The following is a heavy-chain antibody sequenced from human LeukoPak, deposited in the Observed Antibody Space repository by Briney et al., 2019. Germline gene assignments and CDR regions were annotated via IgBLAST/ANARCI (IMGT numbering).Heavy chain of an antibody. CDR1: GGTFSSYA. Sequence: SVKVSCKASGGTFSSYAISWVRQAPGQGLEWMGRIIPILGIANYAQKFQGRVTITADKSTSIAYMELRGLRSEDTAVYYCARGVGGGANLDYWGQGTLVTVSP. CDR2: IIPILGIA. V-gene: IGHV1-69*04. J-gene: IGHJ4*02. D-gene: IGHD1-26*01. CDR3: ARGVGGGANLDY.